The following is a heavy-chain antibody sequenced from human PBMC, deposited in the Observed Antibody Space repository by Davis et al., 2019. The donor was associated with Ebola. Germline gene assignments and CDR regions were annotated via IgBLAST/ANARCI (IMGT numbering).Heavy chain of an antibody. CDR3: ARDPFVGSGYYYYGMDV. J-gene: IGHJ6*02. Sequence: SVKVSCKASGGTFSSYAISWVRQAPGQGLEWMGGIIPIFGTANYAQKFQGRVTITADKSASTAYMELSSLRSEDTAVYYCARDPFVGSGYYYYGMDVWGQGTTVTVSS. V-gene: IGHV1-69*06. CDR1: GGTFSSYA. CDR2: IIPIFGTA. D-gene: IGHD3-3*01.